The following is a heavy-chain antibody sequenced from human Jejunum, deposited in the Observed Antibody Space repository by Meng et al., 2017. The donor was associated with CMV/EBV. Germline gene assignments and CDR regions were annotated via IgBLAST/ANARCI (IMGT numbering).Heavy chain of an antibody. J-gene: IGHJ4*01. CDR2: IKSKTDGGTT. CDR1: GFTFSVAW. CDR3: TTLTD. Sequence: SFSASGFTFSVAWMNWVRQAPGKGLEWVGRIKSKTDGGTTDYAAPVKGRFTISRDDSKNTLYLEMISLKLDDTAVYYCTTLTDWGHGDLVTVSS. V-gene: IGHV3-15*01.